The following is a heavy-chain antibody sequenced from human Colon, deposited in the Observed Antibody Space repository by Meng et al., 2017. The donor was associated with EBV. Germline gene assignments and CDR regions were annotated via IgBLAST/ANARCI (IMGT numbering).Heavy chain of an antibody. D-gene: IGHD1-7*01. Sequence: VWAVGTGGVVSGLGMSGRHFCVGSGLAFRGYALKWGCKEPGKGRGWVGVISYDGINKYYGDSVKGRFTISRDNSKNTVYLQMNSLRADDTAVYYCVAKHGGELIFYFDYWGQGTLVTVSS. V-gene: IGHV3-33*01. CDR1: GLAFRGYA. CDR2: ISYDGINK. CDR3: VAKHGGELIFYFDY. J-gene: IGHJ4*02.